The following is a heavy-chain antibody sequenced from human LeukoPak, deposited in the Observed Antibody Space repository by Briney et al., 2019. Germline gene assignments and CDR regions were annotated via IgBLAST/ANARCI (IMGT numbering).Heavy chain of an antibody. D-gene: IGHD7-27*01. CDR3: ARLTETYFDY. J-gene: IGHJ4*02. CDR2: ISDNGGRT. CDR1: GFTFSGYA. V-gene: IGHV3-23*01. Sequence: QPGGSLRLSCAASGFTFSGYAMSWVRQAPGKGLEWVSTISDNGGRTYYADSVKGRFTISRDNSKNTLYLQMNSLRAEDTAVYYCARLTETYFDYWGQGTLVTVSS.